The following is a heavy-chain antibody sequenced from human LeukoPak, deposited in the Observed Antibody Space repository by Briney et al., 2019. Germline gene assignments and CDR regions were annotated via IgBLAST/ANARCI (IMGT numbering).Heavy chain of an antibody. D-gene: IGHD2-2*02. CDR1: GYTLTELS. V-gene: IGHV1-24*01. CDR3: ATWQLHRGRLTSQLLYPKGFDP. J-gene: IGHJ5*02. CDR2: FDPEDGET. Sequence: ASVKVSCKVSGYTLTELSMHWVRQAPGKGLEWMGGFDPEDGETIYAQKFQGRVTMTEDTSTDTAYMELSRLRSEDTAMYYCATWQLHRGRLTSQLLYPKGFDPWGQGTLVTVSS.